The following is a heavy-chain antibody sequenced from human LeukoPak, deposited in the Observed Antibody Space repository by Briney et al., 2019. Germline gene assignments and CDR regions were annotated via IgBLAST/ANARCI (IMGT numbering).Heavy chain of an antibody. CDR3: ARDRDCSSTSCSHAFDI. CDR1: GGSISSGGYY. J-gene: IGHJ3*02. Sequence: PSETLSLTCTVSGGSISSGGYYWSWIRQHPGKGLEWIGYIYYSGSTYYNPSLKSRVTISVDTSKNQFSLKLSSVTAADTAVYYCARDRDCSSTSCSHAFDIWGQGTMVTVSS. CDR2: IYYSGST. D-gene: IGHD2-2*01. V-gene: IGHV4-31*03.